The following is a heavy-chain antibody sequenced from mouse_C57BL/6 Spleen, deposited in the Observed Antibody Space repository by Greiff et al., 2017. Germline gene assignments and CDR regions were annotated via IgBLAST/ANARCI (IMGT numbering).Heavy chain of an antibody. V-gene: IGHV14-4*01. CDR2: IAPENGDT. CDR3: TRGTAQAPFAY. Sequence: VQLQQSGAELVRPGASVKLSCTASGFNIKDDYMHWVKQRPEQGLEWLGWIAPENGDTESASKFQGKATITADTSSNTAYLQLSSLTSEDTAVYYCTRGTAQAPFAYWGQGTLVTVSA. D-gene: IGHD3-2*02. CDR1: GFNIKDDY. J-gene: IGHJ3*01.